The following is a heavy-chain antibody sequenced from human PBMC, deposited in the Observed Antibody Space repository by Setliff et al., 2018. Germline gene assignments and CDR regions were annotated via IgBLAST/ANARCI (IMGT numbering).Heavy chain of an antibody. V-gene: IGHV1-69*13. CDR1: GGTFSSYA. Sequence: ASVKVSCKASGGTFSSYAISWVRQAPGQGLEWMGGIIPIFGTANYAQKFQGRVTITADESTSTAYMELSSLRSEDTAVYYCARDSVEQRLWNYYYGMDVWGQGTTVTVSS. J-gene: IGHJ6*02. CDR2: IIPIFGTA. D-gene: IGHD3-16*01. CDR3: ARDSVEQRLWNYYYGMDV.